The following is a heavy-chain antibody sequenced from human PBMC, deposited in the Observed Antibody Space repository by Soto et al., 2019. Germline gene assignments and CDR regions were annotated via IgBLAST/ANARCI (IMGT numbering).Heavy chain of an antibody. Sequence: GGSLRLSCAASGFTFSSYAMHWVRQAPGKGLEWVAVISYDGSNKYYADSVKGRFTISRDNSKNTLYLQMNSLRAEDTAVYYCARVHIAVAGTIDYYYYGMDVWGQGTTVTVSS. CDR1: GFTFSSYA. CDR3: ARVHIAVAGTIDYYYYGMDV. V-gene: IGHV3-30-3*01. D-gene: IGHD6-19*01. J-gene: IGHJ6*02. CDR2: ISYDGSNK.